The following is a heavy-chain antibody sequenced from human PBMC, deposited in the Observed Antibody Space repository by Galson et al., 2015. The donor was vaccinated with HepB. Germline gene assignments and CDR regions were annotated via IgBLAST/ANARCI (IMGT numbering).Heavy chain of an antibody. D-gene: IGHD6-19*01. CDR3: ARERGRGPYSSGWFDP. CDR1: GGTFSSYA. J-gene: IGHJ5*02. CDR2: IIPIFGTA. Sequence: SVKVSCKASGGTFSSYAISWVRQAPGQGLEWMGGIIPIFGTANYAQKFQGRVTITADESTSTAYMELSSLRSDDTAVYYCARERGRGPYSSGWFDPWGQGTLVTVSS. V-gene: IGHV1-69*13.